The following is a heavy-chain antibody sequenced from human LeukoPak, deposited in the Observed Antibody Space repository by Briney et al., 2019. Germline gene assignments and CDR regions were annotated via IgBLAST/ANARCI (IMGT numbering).Heavy chain of an antibody. J-gene: IGHJ4*02. V-gene: IGHV1-2*02. Sequence: GASVKVSCKASGYTFTGYYMHWVRQAPGQGLESMGWINPNSGGTNYAQKFQGRVTMTRDTSISTAYMELSRLRSDDTAVYYCARLESTKYYDFWSGYERGLTDYWGQGTLVTVSS. D-gene: IGHD3-3*01. CDR1: GYTFTGYY. CDR3: ARLESTKYYDFWSGYERGLTDY. CDR2: INPNSGGT.